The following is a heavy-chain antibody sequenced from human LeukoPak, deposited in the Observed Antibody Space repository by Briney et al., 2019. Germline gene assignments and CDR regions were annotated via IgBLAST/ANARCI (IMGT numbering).Heavy chain of an antibody. D-gene: IGHD4-17*01. CDR2: INSDGSST. CDR1: GFTFSSYW. V-gene: IGHV3-74*01. CDR3: TRDLMSLEGLTVTTWGPFDY. J-gene: IGHJ4*02. Sequence: GGSLRLSCAASGFTFSSYWMHWVRQAPGKGLVWVSRINSDGSSTSYADSVKGRFTISRDNAKNTLYLQMNSLRAEDTAVYYCTRDLMSLEGLTVTTWGPFDYWGQGTLVTVSS.